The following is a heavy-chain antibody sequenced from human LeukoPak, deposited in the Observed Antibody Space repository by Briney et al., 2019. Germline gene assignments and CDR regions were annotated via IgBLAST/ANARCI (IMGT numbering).Heavy chain of an antibody. Sequence: SETLSLTGTGSGGSISSSSYYWGWICQPPGKGLEWIRCNYYSGSTYYNPSLKSRVTISVDTSKNRFSLKLSSVTAADTAVYYCASLRLGVFDPWGQGTLVTVSS. V-gene: IGHV4-39*01. CDR2: NYYSGST. D-gene: IGHD3-9*01. J-gene: IGHJ5*02. CDR1: GGSISSSSYY. CDR3: ASLRLGVFDP.